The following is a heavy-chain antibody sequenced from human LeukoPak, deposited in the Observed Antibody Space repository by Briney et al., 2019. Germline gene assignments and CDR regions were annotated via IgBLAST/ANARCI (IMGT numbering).Heavy chain of an antibody. Sequence: ASVKVSFKASGYTFTIYNINWVRQAPGQGLEWMGWISVYNGNTHYAQKLQGRVTITTDTSTSTAYMELRSLRSDDTAVYYCARGSSPAVADFDYWGQGTLVTVSS. CDR3: ARGSSPAVADFDY. CDR1: GYTFTIYN. V-gene: IGHV1-18*04. CDR2: ISVYNGNT. D-gene: IGHD6-19*01. J-gene: IGHJ4*02.